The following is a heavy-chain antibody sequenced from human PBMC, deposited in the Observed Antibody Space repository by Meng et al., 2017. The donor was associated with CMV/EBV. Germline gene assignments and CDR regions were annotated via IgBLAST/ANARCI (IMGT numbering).Heavy chain of an antibody. J-gene: IGHJ4*02. CDR2: INHSGST. CDR1: GGSFSGFY. V-gene: IGHV4-34*01. D-gene: IGHD1-14*01. Sequence: QTLSLTCAVYGGSFSGFYWSWIRQLPGKGLEWIGEINHSGSTNYNPSLKSRVTISVDTSKNQFPLKLSSVTAADTAVYYCARAKTMDYWGQGTLVTVSS. CDR3: ARAKTMDY.